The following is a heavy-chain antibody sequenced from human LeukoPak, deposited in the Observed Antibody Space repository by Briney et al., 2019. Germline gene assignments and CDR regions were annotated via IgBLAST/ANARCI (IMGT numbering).Heavy chain of an antibody. V-gene: IGHV3-21*01. CDR1: GFTFSSYS. CDR2: ISSSSSYI. D-gene: IGHD3-22*01. J-gene: IGHJ3*02. CDR3: ASLVVVMARGAFDI. Sequence: GGSLRLSRAASGFTFSSYSMNWVRQAPGKGLEWVSSISSSSSYIYYADSVKGRFTISRDNAKNSLYLQMNSLRAEDTAVYYCASLVVVMARGAFDIWGQGTMVTVSS.